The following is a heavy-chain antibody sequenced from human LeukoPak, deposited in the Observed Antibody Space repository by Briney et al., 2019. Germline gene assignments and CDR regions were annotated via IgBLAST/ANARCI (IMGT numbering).Heavy chain of an antibody. D-gene: IGHD3-22*01. V-gene: IGHV3-53*01. CDR1: GFTVSNNY. CDR3: ARDFGRSGYYGY. J-gene: IGHJ4*02. CDR2: IYSGGST. Sequence: GGSLRLSCAASGFTVSNNYMSWVRQAPGKGLEWVSVIYSGGSTYYADSVKGRFTISRDNSKNTLYLQMNSLRAEDTAVFYCARDFGRSGYYGYWGQGTLVTVFS.